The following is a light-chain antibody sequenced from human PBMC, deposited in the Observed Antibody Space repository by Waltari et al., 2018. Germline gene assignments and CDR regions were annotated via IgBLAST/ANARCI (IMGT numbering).Light chain of an antibody. CDR1: SNDVGGYNH. V-gene: IGLV2-11*01. Sequence: QSALTQPRSVSGSPGQSVTFSCTGTSNDVGGYNHVSWYQQSPGKAPKPMIYDVFNRPSGVPDRFSGSKSGNTASLPISGLQADDEADYYCCSYAGSYTVLFGGGTKLTVL. CDR3: CSYAGSYTVL. CDR2: DVF. J-gene: IGLJ2*01.